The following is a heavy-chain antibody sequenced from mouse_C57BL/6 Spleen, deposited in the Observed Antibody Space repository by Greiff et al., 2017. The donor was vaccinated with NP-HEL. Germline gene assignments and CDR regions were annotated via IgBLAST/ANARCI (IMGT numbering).Heavy chain of an antibody. CDR3: ARYNYGSRNAMDY. CDR2: IDPSDSYT. J-gene: IGHJ4*01. CDR1: GYTFTSYW. Sequence: QVQLQQPGAELVMPGASVKLSCKASGYTFTSYWMHWVKQRPGQGLEWIGEIDPSDSYTNYNQKFKGKSTLTVDKSSRAAYMQLSSLTSEDSAVYYCARYNYGSRNAMDYWGQGTSVTVSS. V-gene: IGHV1-69*01. D-gene: IGHD1-1*01.